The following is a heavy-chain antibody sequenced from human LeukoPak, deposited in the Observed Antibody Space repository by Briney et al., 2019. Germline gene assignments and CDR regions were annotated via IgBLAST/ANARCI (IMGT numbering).Heavy chain of an antibody. V-gene: IGHV4-30-2*01. Sequence: SQTLSLTCAVSGGSISSGGYSWSWIRQPPGKGLEWIGYIYHSGSTYYNPSLKSRVTISVDRSKNQFSLKLGSVTAADTAVYYCARTVVVPAAMPYYFDYWGQGTLVTVSS. D-gene: IGHD2-2*01. CDR3: ARTVVVPAAMPYYFDY. J-gene: IGHJ4*02. CDR2: IYHSGST. CDR1: GGSISSGGYS.